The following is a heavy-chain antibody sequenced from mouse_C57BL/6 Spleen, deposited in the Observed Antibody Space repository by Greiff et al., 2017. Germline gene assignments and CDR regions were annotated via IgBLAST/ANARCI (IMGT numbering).Heavy chain of an antibody. J-gene: IGHJ2*01. V-gene: IGHV1-82*01. Sequence: QVQLQQSGPELVKPGASVKISCKASGYAFSSSWMNWVKQRPGKGLEWIGRIYPGDGDTNYNGKFKGKATLTADKSSSTAYMQLSSLTSEDSAVYYCARDSNYVHYFDYWGKGTTLTVSS. CDR1: GYAFSSSW. CDR2: IYPGDGDT. CDR3: ARDSNYVHYFDY. D-gene: IGHD2-5*01.